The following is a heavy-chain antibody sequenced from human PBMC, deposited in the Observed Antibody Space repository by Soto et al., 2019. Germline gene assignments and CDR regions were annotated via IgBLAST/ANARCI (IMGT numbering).Heavy chain of an antibody. V-gene: IGHV3-23*01. CDR3: AKRQSFDFWSGYLPFFDY. CDR2: VGGSGSDT. J-gene: IGHJ4*02. CDR1: AINFRSYA. D-gene: IGHD3-3*01. Sequence: PGGSLRLSCSASAINFRSYAMSWVRQAPGKGLEWVSAVGGSGSDTYYADSVKGRFTISRDDSKNTLYLHMSSLRVEDTAIYYCAKRQSFDFWSGYLPFFDYWGQGTPVTVS.